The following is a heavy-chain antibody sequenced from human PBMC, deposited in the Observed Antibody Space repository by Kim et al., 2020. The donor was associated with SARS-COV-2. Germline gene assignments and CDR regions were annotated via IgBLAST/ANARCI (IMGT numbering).Heavy chain of an antibody. J-gene: IGHJ4*02. V-gene: IGHV4-4*02. CDR3: AREGGSGWYGGDY. Sequence: SETLSLTCAVSGGSISSSNWWSWVRQPPGKGLEWIGEIYHSGSTNYNPSLKSRVTISVDKSKNQFSLKLSSVTAADTAVYYCAREGGSGWYGGDYWGQGTLVTVSS. D-gene: IGHD6-19*01. CDR2: IYHSGST. CDR1: GGSISSSNW.